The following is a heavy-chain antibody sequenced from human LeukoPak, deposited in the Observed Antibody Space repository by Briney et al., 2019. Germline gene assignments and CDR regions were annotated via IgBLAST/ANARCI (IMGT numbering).Heavy chain of an antibody. D-gene: IGHD2-15*01. CDR1: RFTFNDYA. V-gene: IGHV3-43*02. CDR3: ATDCSGNRCYSL. J-gene: IGHJ4*02. Sequence: GGSLTLSCAVSRFTFNDYAMNWVRQAPGKGLEWVSFISGDGGSTYYADSVKGRFTISRDNSRNSLYLQMNSLRLGDTALYYCATDCSGNRCYSLWGQGTLVTVSS. CDR2: ISGDGGST.